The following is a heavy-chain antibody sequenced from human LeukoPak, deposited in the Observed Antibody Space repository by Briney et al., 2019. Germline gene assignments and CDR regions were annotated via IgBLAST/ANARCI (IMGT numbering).Heavy chain of an antibody. J-gene: IGHJ5*02. CDR2: INHSGST. D-gene: IGHD6-13*01. V-gene: IGHV4-34*01. Sequence: PSETLSLTCAVYGGSFSGYYWSWIRQPPGKGLEWIGEINHSGSTNYNPSLKSRVTISVDTSKNQFSLKLSSVTAADTAVYYCARGPIAAAGRFLDPWGQGTLVTVSS. CDR1: GGSFSGYY. CDR3: ARGPIAAAGRFLDP.